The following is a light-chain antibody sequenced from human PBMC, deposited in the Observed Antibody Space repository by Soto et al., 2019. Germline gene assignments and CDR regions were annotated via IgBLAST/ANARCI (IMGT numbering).Light chain of an antibody. CDR2: LNSDGSH. Sequence: QPVLTQSPSASASLGASVKLTCTLSSGHSSYAIAWHQQQPEKGPRSLMKLNSDGSHSKGDGIPDRFSGSSSGAERYRTISRLQSEDEADYYCQTWGTGIQVFGGGTKLTVL. V-gene: IGLV4-69*01. CDR3: QTWGTGIQV. CDR1: SGHSSYA. J-gene: IGLJ3*02.